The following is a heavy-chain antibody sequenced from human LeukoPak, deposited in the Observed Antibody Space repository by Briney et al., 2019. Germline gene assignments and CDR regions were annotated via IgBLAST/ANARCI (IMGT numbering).Heavy chain of an antibody. CDR2: IYYSGGT. D-gene: IGHD3-3*01. CDR1: GGSVSSGLHY. J-gene: IGHJ3*02. CDR3: ARKYDSGAAFDI. Sequence: SETLSLTCTVSGGSVSSGLHYWNWIRQPPGKGLEWIGYIYYSGGTNYNPSLKSRVTISVDTSINQLSLKLSSVTAADTAVYYCARKYDSGAAFDIWGQGTMVTVSS. V-gene: IGHV4-61*01.